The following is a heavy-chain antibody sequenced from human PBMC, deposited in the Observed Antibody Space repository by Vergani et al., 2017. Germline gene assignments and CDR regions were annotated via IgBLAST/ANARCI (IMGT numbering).Heavy chain of an antibody. CDR3: ARWGNEKRLDS. V-gene: IGHV3-33*01. J-gene: IGHJ5*01. Sequence: QVQLVESEGGVVQPGRSLTLSCVASGFTFSSPGTHWVRQAPGKGLEWVAVIWYDGSNKYYGDSVKGRFTISRDNSKNTLYLQMNSLRVEDTAVYYCARWGNEKRLDSWGQGTLVTVSS. CDR2: IWYDGSNK. CDR1: GFTFSSPG. D-gene: IGHD1-1*01.